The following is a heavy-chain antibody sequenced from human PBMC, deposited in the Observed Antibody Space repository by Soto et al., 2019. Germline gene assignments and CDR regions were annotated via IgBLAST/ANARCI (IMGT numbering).Heavy chain of an antibody. V-gene: IGHV3-23*01. CDR3: AKGATGNSLYYYYYGMDV. Sequence: GGSLRLSCAASGFTFSSYAMSWVRQAPGKGLEWVSAISGSGGSTYYADSVKGRFTISRDNSKNTLYLQMNSLRAEDTAVYYCAKGATGNSLYYYYYGMDVWGQGTTVTVSS. CDR2: ISGSGGST. J-gene: IGHJ6*02. CDR1: GFTFSSYA. D-gene: IGHD1-1*01.